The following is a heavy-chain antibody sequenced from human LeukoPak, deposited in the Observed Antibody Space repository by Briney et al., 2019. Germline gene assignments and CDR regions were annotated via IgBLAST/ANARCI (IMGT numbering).Heavy chain of an antibody. CDR3: ARGPQKDYYDRNQRFDP. D-gene: IGHD3-22*01. Sequence: SETLSLTCTVSGGSISSYYWSWIRQPPGKGLEWIGYIYYSGSTNYNPSLKSRVTISVDTSKNQFSLKLSSVTAADTAVYYCARGPQKDYYDRNQRFDPWGQGTLVTVSS. J-gene: IGHJ5*02. CDR2: IYYSGST. V-gene: IGHV4-59*12. CDR1: GGSISSYY.